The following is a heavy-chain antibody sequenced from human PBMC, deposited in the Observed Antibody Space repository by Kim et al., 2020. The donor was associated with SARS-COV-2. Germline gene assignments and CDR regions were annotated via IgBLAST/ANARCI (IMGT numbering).Heavy chain of an antibody. CDR1: GGTFSSYA. V-gene: IGHV1-69*13. D-gene: IGHD1-1*01. CDR2: IIPIFGTA. Sequence: SVKVSCKASGGTFSSYAISWVRQAPGQGLEWMGGIIPIFGTANYAQKFQGRVTITADESTSTAYMELSSLRSEDTAVYYCARSLDVNEVEAYGMDVWGQGTTVTVSS. J-gene: IGHJ6*02. CDR3: ARSLDVNEVEAYGMDV.